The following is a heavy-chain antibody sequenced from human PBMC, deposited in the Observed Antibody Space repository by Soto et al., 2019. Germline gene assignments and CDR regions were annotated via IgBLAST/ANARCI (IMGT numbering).Heavy chain of an antibody. Sequence: ASAKVPCKASGYTFTSYGISWVRQAPGQGLERMGWIGAYNGNTNHAQKLQGKVPMTTYTSTSTAYMELRSLRSDDTAVYYCAKVGVGATNYYYYGMDVWGQGTTVTVSS. CDR3: AKVGVGATNYYYYGMDV. J-gene: IGHJ6*02. CDR1: GYTFTSYG. CDR2: IGAYNGNT. D-gene: IGHD1-26*01. V-gene: IGHV1-18*01.